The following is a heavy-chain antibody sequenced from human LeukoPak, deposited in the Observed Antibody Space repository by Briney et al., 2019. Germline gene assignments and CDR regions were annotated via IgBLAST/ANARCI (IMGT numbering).Heavy chain of an antibody. D-gene: IGHD1-26*01. V-gene: IGHV4-34*01. J-gene: IGHJ4*02. CDR2: INHSGST. CDR1: GGSFSGYY. CDR3: ATSLLGATIFFDY. Sequence: SETLSLTCAVYGGSFSGYYWSWIRQPPGKGLEWIGEINHSGSTNYNPSLKSRVTISVDTSKNQFSLKLSSMTAADTAVYYCATSLLGATIFFDYWGQGTLVTVSS.